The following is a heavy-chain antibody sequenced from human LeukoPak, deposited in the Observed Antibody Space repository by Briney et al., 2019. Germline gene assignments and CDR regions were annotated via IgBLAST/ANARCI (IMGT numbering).Heavy chain of an antibody. CDR3: ARDERYQLLLGYYYYGMDV. V-gene: IGHV1-18*01. J-gene: IGHJ6*02. D-gene: IGHD2-2*01. CDR2: ISAYNGNT. Sequence: GASVKVSCKASGHTFTSYGISWVRQAPGQGLEWTGWISAYNGNTNYAQKLQGRVTMTTDTSTSTAYMELRSLRSDDTAVYYCARDERYQLLLGYYYYGMDVWGQGTTVTVSS. CDR1: GHTFTSYG.